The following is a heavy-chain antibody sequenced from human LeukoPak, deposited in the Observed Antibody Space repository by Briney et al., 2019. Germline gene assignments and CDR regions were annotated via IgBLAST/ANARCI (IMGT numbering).Heavy chain of an antibody. J-gene: IGHJ4*02. V-gene: IGHV4-59*08. Sequence: SETLSLTCTVSGGSISSYYWSWIRQPPGKGLERIGYIYYSGSTNYNPSLKSRVTISVDTSKNQFSLKLSSVTAADTAVYYCARRLDYGGNWFDYWGQGTLVTVSS. CDR1: GGSISSYY. D-gene: IGHD4-17*01. CDR2: IYYSGST. CDR3: ARRLDYGGNWFDY.